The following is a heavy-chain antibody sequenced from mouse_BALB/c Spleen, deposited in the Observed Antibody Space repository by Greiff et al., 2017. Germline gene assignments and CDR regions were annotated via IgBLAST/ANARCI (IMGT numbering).Heavy chain of an antibody. V-gene: IGHV1S29*02. J-gene: IGHJ2*01. CDR3: ARHGSSYFDY. CDR2: IYPYNGGT. Sequence: VQLKQSGPELVKPGASVKISCKASGYTFTDYNMHWVKQSHGKSLEWIGYIYPYNGGTGYNQKFKSKATLTVDNSSSTAYMELRSLTSEDSAVYYCARHGSSYFDYWGQGTTLTVSS. CDR1: GYTFTDYN. D-gene: IGHD1-1*01.